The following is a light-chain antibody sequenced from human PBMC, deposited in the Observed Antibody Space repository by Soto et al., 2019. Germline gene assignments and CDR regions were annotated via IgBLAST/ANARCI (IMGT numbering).Light chain of an antibody. CDR2: YAS. CDR3: QHYSNWPPT. J-gene: IGKJ3*01. V-gene: IGKV3-15*01. Sequence: EVVMTQSPATLSVSPGERVTLSCRASESVHSNLAWYQQKPGQGPSLLIYYASTRVTGVPDRFSGSGSGTEFTLTISSLQSEDFGVYYCQHYSNWPPTFGPGTKVGIK. CDR1: ESVHSN.